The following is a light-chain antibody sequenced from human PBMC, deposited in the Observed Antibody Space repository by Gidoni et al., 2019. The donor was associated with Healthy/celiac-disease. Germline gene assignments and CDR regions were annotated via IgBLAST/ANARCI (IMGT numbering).Light chain of an antibody. J-gene: IGKJ1*01. CDR2: GAS. CDR1: QSVSSSY. Sequence: EIVLPQSPGTLSLSPGERATLSCRASQSVSSSYLAWYQKKTGQAPRLLIYGASSRATGIPDRFSGSGSGIDFTLTISRLEPEDFAVYYCQQYGSSPKTFGQGTKVEIK. CDR3: QQYGSSPKT. V-gene: IGKV3-20*01.